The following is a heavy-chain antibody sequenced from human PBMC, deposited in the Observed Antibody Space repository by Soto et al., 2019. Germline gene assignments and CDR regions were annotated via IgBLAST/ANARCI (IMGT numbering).Heavy chain of an antibody. Sequence: SETQSLTCSVAGGSGSSSSDYWGWLSQPPGKGLEWIGGIYYSGCTNYNPPLKSRVTIFVDTSNNQFSLKLSSVTAADTAVYYCVREAALVIIGMDVWGQGAMVNVSS. CDR1: GGSGSSSSDY. CDR2: IYYSGCT. D-gene: IGHD3-9*01. V-gene: IGHV4-39*07. CDR3: VREAALVIIGMDV. J-gene: IGHJ6*01.